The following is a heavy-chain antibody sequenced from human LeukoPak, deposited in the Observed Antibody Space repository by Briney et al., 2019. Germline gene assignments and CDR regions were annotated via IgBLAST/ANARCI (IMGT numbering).Heavy chain of an antibody. CDR2: IKQDGSEK. J-gene: IGHJ4*02. D-gene: IGHD3-9*01. CDR1: GFTFSSYW. CDR3: ARDPYYDILTGYYKDY. V-gene: IGHV3-7*01. Sequence: PGGSLRLSCAASGFTFSSYWMSWVRQAPGKRLEWVANIKQDGSEKYYVDSVKGRFTISRDNAKNSLYLQMNSLRAEDTAVYYCARDPYYDILTGYYKDYWGQGTLVTVSS.